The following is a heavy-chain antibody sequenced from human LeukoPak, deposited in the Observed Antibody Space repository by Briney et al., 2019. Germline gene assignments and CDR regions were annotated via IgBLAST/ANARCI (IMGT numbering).Heavy chain of an antibody. J-gene: IGHJ3*02. CDR1: GYTFAYYY. D-gene: IGHD3-22*01. Sequence: ASVKVSCKTSGYTFAYYYLHWVRQAPGQGLEWMGSIDPDSGGTNYAQKFQGRVTMTRDTSISTAYMELSRLRSDDTAVYYCAREYYDSSGRKHAFENWGQGTMVTVSS. CDR3: AREYYDSSGRKHAFEN. CDR2: IDPDSGGT. V-gene: IGHV1-2*02.